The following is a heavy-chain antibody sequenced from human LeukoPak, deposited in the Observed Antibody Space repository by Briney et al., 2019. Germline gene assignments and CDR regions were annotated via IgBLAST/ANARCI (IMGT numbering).Heavy chain of an antibody. CDR1: GFTFSSYS. J-gene: IGHJ1*01. V-gene: IGHV3-21*01. CDR2: ISSSSSYI. CDR3: ARDSPRYYDSSGYPEYFQH. D-gene: IGHD3-22*01. Sequence: GGSLRLSCAASGFTFSSYSMNSVRQAPGKGLEWVSSISSSSSYIYYADSVKGRFTISRDNAKNSLYLQMNSLRAEDTAVYYCARDSPRYYDSSGYPEYFQHWGQGTLVTVSS.